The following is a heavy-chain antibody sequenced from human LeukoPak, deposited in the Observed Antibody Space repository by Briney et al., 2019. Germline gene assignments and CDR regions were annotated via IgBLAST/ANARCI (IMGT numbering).Heavy chain of an antibody. CDR2: IKPDGSEK. Sequence: GGSLRLSCEASGFTFSTYWMSWVRQAPGKGLEWVANIKPDGSEKYYVDSVKGRFTISRDNAKGSLYVQMNSLRAEDTAVYYCARLGVQNWFDPWGQGTLVTVSS. V-gene: IGHV3-7*01. CDR3: ARLGVQNWFDP. J-gene: IGHJ5*02. CDR1: GFTFSTYW. D-gene: IGHD2-8*01.